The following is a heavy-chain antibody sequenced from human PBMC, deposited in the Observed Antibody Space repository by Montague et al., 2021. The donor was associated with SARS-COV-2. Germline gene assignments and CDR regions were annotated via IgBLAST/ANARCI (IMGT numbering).Heavy chain of an antibody. D-gene: IGHD3-22*01. J-gene: IGHJ4*02. CDR3: ARDSGYYDRSGYYDY. CDR2: IYFSGST. CDR1: GDSISRYY. Sequence: SETLSLTCTVSGDSISRYYWSWIRQPPGKGLEWIAYIYFSGSTNYNPSLESRVSISVITSRNQLSLRLRSVTAADTAVYYCARDSGYYDRSGYYDYWGQGTLVTVSS. V-gene: IGHV4-59*12.